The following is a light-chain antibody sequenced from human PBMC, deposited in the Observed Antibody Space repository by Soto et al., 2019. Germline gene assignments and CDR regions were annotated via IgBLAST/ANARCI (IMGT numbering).Light chain of an antibody. CDR1: QDISNY. CDR2: AAS. Sequence: DIQMTQSPSSLSASVGDRVTITCQASQDISNYLNWYQQKPGKAPKLLIYAASNLETGVPSRFSGSGSGTDFTFTSSSLQPEDIATYYCQQYDNPFTFGPGTKVDIK. V-gene: IGKV1-33*01. J-gene: IGKJ3*01. CDR3: QQYDNPFT.